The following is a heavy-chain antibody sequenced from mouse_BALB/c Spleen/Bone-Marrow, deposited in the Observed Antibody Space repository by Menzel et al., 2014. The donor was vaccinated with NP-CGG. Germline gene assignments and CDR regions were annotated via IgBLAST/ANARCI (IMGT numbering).Heavy chain of an antibody. CDR3: ARSSYFDY. V-gene: IGHV1S29*02. J-gene: IGHJ2*01. CDR1: GYTFTDYY. D-gene: IGHD1-1*01. CDR2: IYPFNGGT. Sequence: EVKLVESGPELVKSGTSVKISCKASGYTFTDYYMHCVKQSHGKSLEWIGYIYPFNGGTDYNQKFKSKATMTVDKSSSTEYMELRNLTSEDSAVYYCARSSYFDYWGQGTTLTVSS.